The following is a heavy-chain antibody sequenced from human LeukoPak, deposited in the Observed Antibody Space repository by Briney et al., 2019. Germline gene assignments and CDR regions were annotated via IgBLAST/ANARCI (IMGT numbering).Heavy chain of an antibody. CDR3: ARKAVAGRGFD. Sequence: PGGSLRLSCAASGFTFSSYSMNWVRQAPGKGLEWVSYISSRSTVIYYADSLRGRFTISRDNAKNSLYLQVNSLRVEDTALYFCARKAVAGRGFDYGAREPWSPSPQ. CDR2: ISSRSTVI. D-gene: IGHD6-19*01. J-gene: IGHJ4*02. CDR1: GFTFSSYS. V-gene: IGHV3-48*01.